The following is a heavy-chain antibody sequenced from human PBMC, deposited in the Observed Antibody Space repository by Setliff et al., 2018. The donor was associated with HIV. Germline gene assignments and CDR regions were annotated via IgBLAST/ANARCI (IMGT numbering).Heavy chain of an antibody. CDR2: MSPSGFST. CDR3: ARDWAEDYYGSGSFQY. V-gene: IGHV1-46*01. CDR1: GYTFTSYD. Sequence: ASVKVSCKAPGYTFTSYDIHWVRQAPGQGLEWMGIMSPSGFSTSHAQKFQGRVTLTRDTSTGTDYMELSSLRSEDTAVYYCARDWAEDYYGSGSFQYWGQGTLVTVSS. D-gene: IGHD3-10*01. J-gene: IGHJ1*01.